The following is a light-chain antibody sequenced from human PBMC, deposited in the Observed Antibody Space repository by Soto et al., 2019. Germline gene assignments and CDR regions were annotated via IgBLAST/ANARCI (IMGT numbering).Light chain of an antibody. CDR3: QQYHHWPLT. V-gene: IGKV3-15*01. Sequence: EIVMTQSPATLSVSPGERATLSCRASQSVSSNLAWYQHKPGQAPRLLIHGTFTRATGIPARFSGSGSGTEFTLTLSSLQSEDFAVYYCQQYHHWPLTFGGGTKVEIK. J-gene: IGKJ4*01. CDR1: QSVSSN. CDR2: GTF.